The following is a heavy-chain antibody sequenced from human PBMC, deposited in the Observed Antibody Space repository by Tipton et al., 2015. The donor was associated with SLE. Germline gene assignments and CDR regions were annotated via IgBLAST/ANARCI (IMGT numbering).Heavy chain of an antibody. CDR1: GFTFSRYW. CDR2: IKEDGSEK. V-gene: IGHV3-7*04. Sequence: SLRLSCAASGFTFSRYWMNWVRQAPGKGLEWVANIKEDGSEKYYVDSVKGRFTISRDNAKNSLYLQINNLRAEDTAVYYCARVYGSSSGRAIDYWGQGTLVTVPS. D-gene: IGHD6-6*01. J-gene: IGHJ4*02. CDR3: ARVYGSSSGRAIDY.